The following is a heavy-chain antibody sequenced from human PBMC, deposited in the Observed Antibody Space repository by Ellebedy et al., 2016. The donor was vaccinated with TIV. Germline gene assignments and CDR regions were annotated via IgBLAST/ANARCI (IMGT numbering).Heavy chain of an antibody. CDR2: IFSDGSRK. D-gene: IGHD5-24*01. Sequence: GESLKISXAASGFTFSSFAMHWVRQAPGKGLEWVALIFSDGSRKYYADSVKGRFTISRDNSKNTLYLEMSSLTEDDTATFYCARDYFREGHNNVGETTYYIDHWGQGARVSVSS. CDR3: ARDYFREGHNNVGETTYYIDH. V-gene: IGHV3-30*03. J-gene: IGHJ4*02. CDR1: GFTFSSFA.